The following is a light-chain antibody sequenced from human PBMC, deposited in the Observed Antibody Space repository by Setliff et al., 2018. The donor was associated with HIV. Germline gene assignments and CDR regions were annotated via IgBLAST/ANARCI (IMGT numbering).Light chain of an antibody. J-gene: IGKJ1*01. V-gene: IGKV3-20*01. CDR3: QQYGSSPRT. CDR1: QSVNRDY. Sequence: VLTQSPGALSLSPGERATLSCRASQSVNRDYLAWYQQKPGQAPRLLIYAASTRAAGIPDRFSGSGSGTDFTLTISRLEPEDFAVYYCQQYGSSPRTFGQGTRWISN. CDR2: AAS.